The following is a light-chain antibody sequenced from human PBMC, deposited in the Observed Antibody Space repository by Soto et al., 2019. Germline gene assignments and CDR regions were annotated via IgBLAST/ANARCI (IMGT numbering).Light chain of an antibody. CDR3: QHYNSYSEA. Sequence: DIQMTQSPSTLSGSVGDRVTITCRASQTISSWLAWYQQKPGKAPKLRISKASTLKSGVPSRFSGSGSGTEFTLTISSLQPDDFATYYCQHYNSYSEAFGQGTKVDI. V-gene: IGKV1-5*03. CDR1: QTISSW. J-gene: IGKJ1*01. CDR2: KAS.